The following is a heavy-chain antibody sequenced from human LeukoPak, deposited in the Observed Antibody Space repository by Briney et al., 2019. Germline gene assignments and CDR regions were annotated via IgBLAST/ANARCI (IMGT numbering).Heavy chain of an antibody. D-gene: IGHD6-19*01. CDR1: GYTFTSYG. CDR3: ARDDLAVAGTASDY. Sequence: ASVKVSCKASGYTFTSYGISWVRQAPGQGLEWKGWISAYNGNTNYAQKLQGRVTMTTDTSTSTAYIELRSLRSDDTAVYYCARDDLAVAGTASDYWGQGTLVTVSS. CDR2: ISAYNGNT. J-gene: IGHJ4*02. V-gene: IGHV1-18*01.